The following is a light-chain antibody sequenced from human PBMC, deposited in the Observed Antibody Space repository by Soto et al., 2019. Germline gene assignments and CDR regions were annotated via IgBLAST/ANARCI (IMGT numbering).Light chain of an antibody. CDR3: CSYAGSSLYV. CDR2: DVN. CDR1: SSDVGGYNY. J-gene: IGLJ1*01. Sequence: QSALTQPRSVSGSPGQSVTISCTGTSSDVGGYNYVSWYQQHPGKAPKLMIYDVNKRPSGVPDRFSGSKSGNTASLTISGLQAEDEADYYCCSYAGSSLYVFGTGTKLTVL. V-gene: IGLV2-11*01.